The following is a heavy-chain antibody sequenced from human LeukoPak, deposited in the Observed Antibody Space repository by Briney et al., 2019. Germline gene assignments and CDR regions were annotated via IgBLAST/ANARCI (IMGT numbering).Heavy chain of an antibody. V-gene: IGHV1-2*02. D-gene: IGHD6-19*01. J-gene: IGHJ5*01. Sequence: GASVKVSCKASGNIVTGYYIHWVRQAPGQGLEWMGWIHPNNVDTTYAQKFQGRVTKSRDTSISAAFMELSSLRSDDTAVYYCARGISGWSNWFDSWGQGTLVTVTS. CDR3: ARGISGWSNWFDS. CDR2: IHPNNVDT. CDR1: GNIVTGYY.